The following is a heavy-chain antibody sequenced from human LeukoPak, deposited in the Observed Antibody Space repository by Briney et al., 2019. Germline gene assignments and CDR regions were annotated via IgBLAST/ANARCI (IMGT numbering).Heavy chain of an antibody. V-gene: IGHV3-33*08. CDR3: ARGPVYGDYAYYYYGMDV. CDR2: IWYDGSNK. CDR1: GFTFSSYW. D-gene: IGHD4-17*01. J-gene: IGHJ6*02. Sequence: GGSLRLSCAASGFTFSSYWMHWVRQAPGKGLEWGAVIWYDGSNKYYADSVKGRFTISRDNSKNTLYLQMNSLRAEDTAVYYCARGPVYGDYAYYYYGMDVWGQGTTVTVSS.